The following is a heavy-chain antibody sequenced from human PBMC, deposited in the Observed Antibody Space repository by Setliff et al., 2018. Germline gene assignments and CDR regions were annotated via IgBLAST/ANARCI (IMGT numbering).Heavy chain of an antibody. Sequence: PSETLSLTCTVSGNSISSGYIWGWIRQPPGKGLEWVGNIGHTGSINYNPSLKSRLTISRDTSKNQVSLKLNSVTATDTAVYYCARDLGHGGDSDYWGQGIQVTVSS. V-gene: IGHV4-38-2*02. CDR2: IGHTGSI. J-gene: IGHJ4*02. CDR3: ARDLGHGGDSDY. CDR1: GNSISSGYI. D-gene: IGHD2-21*02.